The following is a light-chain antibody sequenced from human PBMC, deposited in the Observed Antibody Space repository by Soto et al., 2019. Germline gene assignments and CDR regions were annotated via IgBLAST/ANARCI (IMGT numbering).Light chain of an antibody. Sequence: DIQMTQSPSTLSASVGDRVTITCRASQSISSWLAWYQQKPGKDPNLLIYKASTLRSGVPSRFSGSGSGTEFTLTISSLQTDDFATYYCQQYSIYSRKFGQGTKVEVK. J-gene: IGKJ1*01. CDR3: QQYSIYSRK. CDR1: QSISSW. V-gene: IGKV1-5*03. CDR2: KAS.